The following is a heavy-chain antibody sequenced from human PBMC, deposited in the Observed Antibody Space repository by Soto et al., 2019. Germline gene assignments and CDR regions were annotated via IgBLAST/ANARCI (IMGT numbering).Heavy chain of an antibody. J-gene: IGHJ5*02. D-gene: IGHD6-6*01. CDR1: GGSISSSSYS. V-gene: IGHV4-39*01. CDR2: IHYGGST. Sequence: SETLSLTCTVSGGSISSSSYSWGWIRQPPGKGLEWVGSIHYGGSTYYNPSLKSRVTISVDTSKNQFSLKLSSVTAADTAVYYCAWPRAGPARVFAPRGRGTLVTFSS. CDR3: AWPRAGPARVFAP.